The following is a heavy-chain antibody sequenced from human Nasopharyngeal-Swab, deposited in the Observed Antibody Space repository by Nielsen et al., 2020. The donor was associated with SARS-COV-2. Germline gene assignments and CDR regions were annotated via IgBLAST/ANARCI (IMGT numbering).Heavy chain of an antibody. CDR2: ISSSGSTI. CDR1: GFTFSSYE. J-gene: IGHJ4*02. V-gene: IGHV3-48*03. Sequence: GESLTISCAASGFTFSSYEMNWVRQAPGKGLEWVSYISSSGSTIYYADSVKGRFTISRDNAKNSLYLQMNSLRAEDTAVYYCARDTGYCSGGSCYLSHFDYWGQGTLVTVSS. D-gene: IGHD2-15*01. CDR3: ARDTGYCSGGSCYLSHFDY.